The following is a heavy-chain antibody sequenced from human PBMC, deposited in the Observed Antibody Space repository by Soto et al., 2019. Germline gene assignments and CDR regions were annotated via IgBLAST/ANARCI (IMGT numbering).Heavy chain of an antibody. Sequence: PSETLSLTCAVYGGSFSGYYWSWIRQPPGKGLEWIGEINHSGSTNYNPSLKSRVTISVDTSKNQFSLKLSSVTAADTAVYYCARLLYYYDSSGYYRYFDYWGQGTLVTVSS. J-gene: IGHJ4*02. CDR1: GGSFSGYY. V-gene: IGHV4-34*01. D-gene: IGHD3-22*01. CDR2: INHSGST. CDR3: ARLLYYYDSSGYYRYFDY.